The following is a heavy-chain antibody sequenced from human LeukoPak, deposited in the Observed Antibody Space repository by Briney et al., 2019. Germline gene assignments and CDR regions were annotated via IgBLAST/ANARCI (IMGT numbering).Heavy chain of an antibody. V-gene: IGHV4-59*08. Sequence: SETLSLTCTVSGGSISSYYWSWIRQPPGKGLEWIGYIYYSGSTNYNPSLKSRVTISVDTSKNRFSLKLSSVTAADTAVYYCARRTVVGGYYFDYWGQGTLVTVSS. CDR2: IYYSGST. CDR3: ARRTVVGGYYFDY. D-gene: IGHD3-10*01. CDR1: GGSISSYY. J-gene: IGHJ4*02.